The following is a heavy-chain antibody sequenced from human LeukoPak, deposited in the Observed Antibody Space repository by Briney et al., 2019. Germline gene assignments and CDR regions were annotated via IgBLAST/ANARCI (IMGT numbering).Heavy chain of an antibody. V-gene: IGHV3-23*01. J-gene: IGHJ6*03. CDR2: ISGSGGST. CDR1: GYFINSGF. CDR3: ARRAGDCSSTSCYLYYFHYMDV. Sequence: ETLSLTCTVSGYFINSGFYWGWIRQPPGKGLEWVSAISGSGGSTYYADSVKGRFTISRDKSRTTLYLQMSSLRAEDTAVYYCARRAGDCSSTSCYLYYFHYMDVWGKGTTVTVSS. D-gene: IGHD2-2*01.